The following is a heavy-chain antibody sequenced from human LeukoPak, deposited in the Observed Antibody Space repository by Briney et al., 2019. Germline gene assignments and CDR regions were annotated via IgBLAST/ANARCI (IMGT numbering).Heavy chain of an antibody. D-gene: IGHD5-12*01. J-gene: IGHJ4*02. V-gene: IGHV3-48*01. CDR1: GFTFSHYG. CDR3: ARESAVATGAFDY. Sequence: PGGSLRLSCAASGFTFSHYGIGWVRQAPGKGLEWASHITGSGEISHYADSVQGRFTISRDNAKNSLYLQMNSLRAEDTALYYCARESAVATGAFDYWGRGTLVTVSS. CDR2: ITGSGEIS.